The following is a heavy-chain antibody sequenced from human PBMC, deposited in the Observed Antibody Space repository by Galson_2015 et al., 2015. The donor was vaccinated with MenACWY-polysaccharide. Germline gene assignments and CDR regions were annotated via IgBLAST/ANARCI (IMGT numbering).Heavy chain of an antibody. CDR1: GFIFSNYW. CDR2: IKSDASTT. J-gene: IGHJ4*02. D-gene: IGHD2-8*01. V-gene: IGHV3-74*01. Sequence: SLRLSCATSGFIFSNYWMHWVRQAPGEGLVWVSRIKSDASTTNNADSVKGRFTISGDNAKNTLYLQMNSLRDEDTAVYYCARASHCANGVCYKGGIDYWGQGTLVTVSS. CDR3: ARASHCANGVCYKGGIDY.